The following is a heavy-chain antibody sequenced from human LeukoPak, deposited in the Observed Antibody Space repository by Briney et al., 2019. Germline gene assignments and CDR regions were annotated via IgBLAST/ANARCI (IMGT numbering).Heavy chain of an antibody. Sequence: ASVKVSCKASGYTFTGYYMHWVRQAPGQGLEWMGWINPNSGGTNYAQKFQGRVTMTRDTSISTAYMELSRLRSDDTAVYCCARANQISGSYFSRIGYYYMDVWGKGTTVTVSS. CDR2: INPNSGGT. J-gene: IGHJ6*03. CDR3: ARANQISGSYFSRIGYYYMDV. CDR1: GYTFTGYY. D-gene: IGHD1-26*01. V-gene: IGHV1-2*02.